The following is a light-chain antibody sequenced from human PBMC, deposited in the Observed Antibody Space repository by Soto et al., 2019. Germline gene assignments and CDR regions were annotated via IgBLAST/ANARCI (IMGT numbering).Light chain of an antibody. CDR1: QSVLYNSNNKNY. J-gene: IGKJ4*01. Sequence: DIVMTQSPDSLAVSLGERATINCKSSQSVLYNSNNKNYLAWYQQKPGQPPTLLLYWASARESGVPDRFSGSGSGTDFTLTISSLHAEDVAICRCQQCDVIPVTFGGGTKLEIK. CDR3: QQCDVIPVT. CDR2: WAS. V-gene: IGKV4-1*01.